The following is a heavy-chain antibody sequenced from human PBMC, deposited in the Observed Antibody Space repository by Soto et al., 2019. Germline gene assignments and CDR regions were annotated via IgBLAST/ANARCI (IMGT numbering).Heavy chain of an antibody. Sequence: ETLSLTCSVSGGSISGSYWSWIRQSPGKGLEWLGYVYYTGSTNYSPSLRSRVSISVDTSKNEFSLRLSSVTAADTAVYFCARSVAVPGAHIDYWGQGTQVT. CDR1: GGSISGSY. CDR3: ARSVAVPGAHIDY. D-gene: IGHD6-19*01. V-gene: IGHV4-59*01. CDR2: VYYTGST. J-gene: IGHJ4*02.